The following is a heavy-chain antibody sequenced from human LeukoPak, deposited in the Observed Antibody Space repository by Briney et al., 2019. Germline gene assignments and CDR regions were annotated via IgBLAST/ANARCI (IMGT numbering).Heavy chain of an antibody. D-gene: IGHD3-3*01. J-gene: IGHJ5*02. CDR3: ARGGSGYYTGQAGGWFDP. CDR1: GYTFTSYY. CDR2: INPSGGST. Sequence: ASVKVSCKASGYTFTSYYMHWVRQAPGQGLEWMGIINPSGGSTSYAQKLQGRVTMTTDTSTSTAYMELRSLRSDDTAVYYCARGGSGYYTGQAGGWFDPWGQGTLVTVSS. V-gene: IGHV1-46*01.